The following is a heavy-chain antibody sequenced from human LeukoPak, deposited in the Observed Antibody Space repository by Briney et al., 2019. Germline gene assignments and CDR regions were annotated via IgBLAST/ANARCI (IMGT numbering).Heavy chain of an antibody. V-gene: IGHV3-21*01. J-gene: IGHJ4*02. CDR2: LSTGSSYL. CDR3: ARVAGGDWYYFDF. Sequence: GGSLRLSCAASGFTFSSYDMNWVRQAPGKGLEWVSSLSTGSSYLYYADSVKGRFTISRDNTKNSLYLQMNSLRAEDTAVYYCARVAGGDWYYFDFWGQGTLVTVSS. D-gene: IGHD2-21*02. CDR1: GFTFSSYD.